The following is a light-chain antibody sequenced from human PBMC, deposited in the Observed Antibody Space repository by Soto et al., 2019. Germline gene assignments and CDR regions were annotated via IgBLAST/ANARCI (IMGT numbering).Light chain of an antibody. V-gene: IGKV1-5*01. CDR3: QQHNSSPWT. CDR1: QSISDW. J-gene: IGKJ1*01. CDR2: DAS. Sequence: DIQMTQSPSTLSASVGDRVTITCRGSQSISDWLAWFQQKPGKAPKVLIYDASTLESGVPSRFSGSGSGTEFTLTISSLQPEDSATYYCQQHNSSPWTFGQGTRVEIK.